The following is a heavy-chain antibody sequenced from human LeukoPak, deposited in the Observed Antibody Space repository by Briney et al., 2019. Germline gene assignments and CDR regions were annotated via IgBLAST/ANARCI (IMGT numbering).Heavy chain of an antibody. J-gene: IGHJ4*02. V-gene: IGHV4-34*01. CDR2: INHSGST. D-gene: IGHD3-22*01. Sequence: PSETLSLTCAVYGGSFSGYYWSWIRRPPGKGLEWIGEINHSGSTNYNPSLKSRLTLSRDTSKNQFSLKLRAVTAADTAVFYCARGPDFYDSRGYYPIWGQGTLVTVSS. CDR3: ARGPDFYDSRGYYPI. CDR1: GGSFSGYY.